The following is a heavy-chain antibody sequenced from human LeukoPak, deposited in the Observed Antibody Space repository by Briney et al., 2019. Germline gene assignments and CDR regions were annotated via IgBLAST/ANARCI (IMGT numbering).Heavy chain of an antibody. J-gene: IGHJ4*02. CDR3: ATESAGLTGGFDY. CDR1: GGSISSGGYY. CDR2: IYYSGST. V-gene: IGHV4-61*08. Sequence: PSETLSLTCTVSGGSISSGGYYWSWIRQHPGKGLEWIGYIYYSGSTNYNPSLKSRVTISVDTSKNQFSLKLSSVTAADTAVYYCATESAGLTGGFDYWGQGTLVTVSS. D-gene: IGHD7-27*01.